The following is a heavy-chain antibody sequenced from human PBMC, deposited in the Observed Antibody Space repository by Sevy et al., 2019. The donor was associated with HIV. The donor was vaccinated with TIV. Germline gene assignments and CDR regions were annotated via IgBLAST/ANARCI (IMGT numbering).Heavy chain of an antibody. CDR3: AKGGGYDSPKYYYYMDV. CDR2: ITGSGDAT. Sequence: GGSLRLSCAASGFTFSNCVMSWVRQAPGKGLEWVSAITGSGDATYYGDSVKGRFTISRDNSKNTLFLQMNSLRDADTASYYCAKGGGYDSPKYYYYMDVWGKGTTVTVSS. D-gene: IGHD5-12*01. CDR1: GFTFSNCV. V-gene: IGHV3-23*01. J-gene: IGHJ6*03.